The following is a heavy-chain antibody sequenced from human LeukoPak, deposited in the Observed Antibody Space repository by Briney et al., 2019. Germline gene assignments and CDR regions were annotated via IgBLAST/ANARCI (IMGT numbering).Heavy chain of an antibody. J-gene: IGHJ4*02. D-gene: IGHD6-19*01. CDR1: GFYFRDHW. V-gene: IGHV3-7*03. CDR2: IKTDGSET. CDR3: VKNDGWFHLAQ. Sequence: GGFLRLSCAASGFYFRDHWMDWVRQAPGKGLEWVGHIKTDGSETYYLDSLKGRISTSRDNTNNALYLQMNSLRVEDTAVYYCVKNDGWFHLAQWGQGTLVTVSS.